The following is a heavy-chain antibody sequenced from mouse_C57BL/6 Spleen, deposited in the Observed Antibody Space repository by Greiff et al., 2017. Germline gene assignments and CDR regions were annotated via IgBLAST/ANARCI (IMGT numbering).Heavy chain of an antibody. J-gene: IGHJ4*01. CDR3: ARFGTMDY. V-gene: IGHV1-82*01. Sequence: VQLQQSGPELVQPGASVKISCKASGYAFSSSWMNWVKQRPGKGLEWIGRIYPGDGDTNYNGKFKGKATLTADKSSSTAYMQLSSLTSEDSAVYFWARFGTMDYWGQGTSVTVSS. CDR1: GYAFSSSW. D-gene: IGHD4-1*01. CDR2: IYPGDGDT.